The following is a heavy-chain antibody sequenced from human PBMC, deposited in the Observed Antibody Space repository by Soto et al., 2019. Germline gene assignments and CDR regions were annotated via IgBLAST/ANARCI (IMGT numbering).Heavy chain of an antibody. V-gene: IGHV3-23*01. Sequence: PGGSLRLSCAASGFTFSSYAMSWVRQAPGKGLEWVSAISGSGGSTYYADSVKGRFTISRDNTKNTLYLQMNSLRAEDTAVYYGAKVRGLGYYYWEYQFYYWGRGALFTVS. D-gene: IGHD3-3*01. J-gene: IGHJ4*02. CDR2: ISGSGGST. CDR1: GFTFSSYA. CDR3: AKVRGLGYYYWEYQFYY.